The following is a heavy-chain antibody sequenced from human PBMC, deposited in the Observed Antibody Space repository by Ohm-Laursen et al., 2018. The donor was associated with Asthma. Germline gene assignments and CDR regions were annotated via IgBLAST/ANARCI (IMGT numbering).Heavy chain of an antibody. J-gene: IGHJ4*02. Sequence: SLRLSCAASGFTFSSYGMHWVRQAPGKGLEWVAVISYDGSNKYYADSVKGRFTISRDNSKNTVYLQMNSLRAEDTAVYYCARDRSRRCHYPPPPDYWGQGTLITVSS. D-gene: IGHD2-8*01. V-gene: IGHV3-30*03. CDR1: GFTFSSYG. CDR3: ARDRSRRCHYPPPPDY. CDR2: ISYDGSNK.